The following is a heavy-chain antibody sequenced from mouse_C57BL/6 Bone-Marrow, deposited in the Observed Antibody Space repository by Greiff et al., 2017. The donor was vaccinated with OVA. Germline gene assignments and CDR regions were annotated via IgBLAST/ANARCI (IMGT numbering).Heavy chain of an antibody. CDR3: ARCYYGSFFYWYFDV. CDR1: GYTFTDYY. V-gene: IGHV1-26*01. Sequence: VQLQQSGPELVKPGASVKISCKASGYTFTDYYMNWVKQSHGKSLEWIGDINPNNGGTSYNQKFKGKATLTVDKSSSTAYMELRSLTSEDSAVYYCARCYYGSFFYWYFDVWGTGTTVTVSS. D-gene: IGHD1-1*01. J-gene: IGHJ1*03. CDR2: INPNNGGT.